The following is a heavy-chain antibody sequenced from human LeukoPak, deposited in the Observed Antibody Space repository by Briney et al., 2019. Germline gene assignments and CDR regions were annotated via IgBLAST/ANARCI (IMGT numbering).Heavy chain of an antibody. D-gene: IGHD3-22*01. Sequence: SETLSLTCTVSGGSISSGSYYWSWIRQPAGKGLEWIGRIYTSGSTNYNPSLKSRVTISVDTSKNQFSLKLSSVTAADTAVYYCARAFRDDDDSSRPDAFDIWGQGTMVTVSS. CDR3: ARAFRDDDDSSRPDAFDI. CDR2: IYTSGST. CDR1: GGSISSGSYY. V-gene: IGHV4-61*02. J-gene: IGHJ3*02.